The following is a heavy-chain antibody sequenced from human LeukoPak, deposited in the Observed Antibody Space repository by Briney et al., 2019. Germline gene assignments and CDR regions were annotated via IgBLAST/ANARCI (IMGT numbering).Heavy chain of an antibody. D-gene: IGHD6-6*01. V-gene: IGHV4-61*05. CDR3: VRVRGIAGRWVFDY. CDR1: GGSISSSSYY. CDR2: IYYSVST. J-gene: IGHJ4*02. Sequence: SETLSLTCTVSGGSISSSSYYWGWIRQPPGKGLEWIGYIYYSVSTNYNPSLKSRVTISVDTSKNQFSLKLSSVTAADTAVYYCVRVRGIAGRWVFDYWGQGTLVTVSS.